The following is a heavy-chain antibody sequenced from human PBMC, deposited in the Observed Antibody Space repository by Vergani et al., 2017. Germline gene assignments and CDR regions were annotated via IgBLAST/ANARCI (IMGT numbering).Heavy chain of an antibody. CDR2: ISGSGGST. Sequence: EVQLLESGGGLVQPGGSLRLSCAASGFTFSSYAMSWVRKAPGKGLEWVSAISGSGGSTYYADSVKGRFTISRDNSKNTLYLQMNSLRAEDTAVYYCARSGEYSYADLDYWGQGTLVTVSS. CDR3: ARSGEYSYADLDY. CDR1: GFTFSSYA. V-gene: IGHV3-23*01. J-gene: IGHJ4*02. D-gene: IGHD5-18*01.